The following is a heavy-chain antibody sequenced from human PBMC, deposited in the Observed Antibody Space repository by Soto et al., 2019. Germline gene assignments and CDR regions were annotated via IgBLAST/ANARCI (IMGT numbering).Heavy chain of an antibody. CDR1: GGSFSGYY. V-gene: IGHV4-34*01. Sequence: PSETLSLTCAVYGGSFSGYYWSWIRQPPGKGLEWIGEINHSGSTNYNPSLKSRVTISVDTSKNQFSLKLSSVTAADTAVYYCARDAYYYYGMDVWAQGTKVTVSS. CDR3: ARDAYYYYGMDV. CDR2: INHSGST. J-gene: IGHJ6*02.